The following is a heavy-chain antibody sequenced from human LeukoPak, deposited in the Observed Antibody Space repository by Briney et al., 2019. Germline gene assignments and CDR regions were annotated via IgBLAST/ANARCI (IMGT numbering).Heavy chain of an antibody. D-gene: IGHD3-10*01. V-gene: IGHV1-2*02. J-gene: IGHJ4*02. CDR3: ARDMIQGVMGY. CDR1: GYSFSDYY. Sequence: ASVKVSCKASGYSFSDYYIQWVRQAPGQGLEWMGWINPKNGGTHYAQKFQGRVTMTSDTSISTLYMELTTLRSDDTAVFYCARDMIQGVMGYWGQGTLVTVSS. CDR2: INPKNGGT.